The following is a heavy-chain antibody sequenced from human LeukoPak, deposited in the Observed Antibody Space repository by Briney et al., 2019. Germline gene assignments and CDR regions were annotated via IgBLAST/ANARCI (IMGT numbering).Heavy chain of an antibody. Sequence: SQTLSLTCTVSGGSISSGGSYWSWIRQPAGKGLEWIGRIYTSGSTNYNPSLKSQVTISLDTSKNQFSLKLSSVTGADTAVYYCARDGCTNRVCYSDYWGQGTLVTVSS. CDR1: GGSISSGGSY. D-gene: IGHD2-8*01. CDR2: IYTSGST. V-gene: IGHV4-61*02. CDR3: ARDGCTNRVCYSDY. J-gene: IGHJ4*02.